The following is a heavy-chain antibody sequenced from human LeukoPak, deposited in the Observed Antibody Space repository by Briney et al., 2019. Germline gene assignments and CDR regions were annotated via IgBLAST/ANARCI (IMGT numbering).Heavy chain of an antibody. D-gene: IGHD6-19*01. CDR2: IYYSGST. CDR1: GGSISNGSYY. V-gene: IGHV4-61*10. CDR3: ARRYSSGWYSGGFDP. J-gene: IGHJ5*02. Sequence: SETLSLTCTGSGGSISNGSYYWSWIRQPAGKGLEWIGYIYYSGSTNYNPSLKSRVTISVDTSKNQFSLRLSSVTAADTAVYYCARRYSSGWYSGGFDPWGQGTLVTVSS.